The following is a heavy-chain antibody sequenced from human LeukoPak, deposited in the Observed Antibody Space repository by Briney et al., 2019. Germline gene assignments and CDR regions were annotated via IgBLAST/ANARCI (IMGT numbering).Heavy chain of an antibody. CDR2: IYYNGNT. V-gene: IGHV4-61*08. Sequence: SETLSLTCSVPGGSVSSGGYYWSWIRQPPGKGLKWIGYIYYNGNTNYNPSLKSRVTISVDTSKNQFSLKLSSVTAADTAVYYCAREPLRAESRWFDPWGQGILVTVSS. CDR3: AREPLRAESRWFDP. D-gene: IGHD1-26*01. J-gene: IGHJ5*02. CDR1: GGSVSSGGYY.